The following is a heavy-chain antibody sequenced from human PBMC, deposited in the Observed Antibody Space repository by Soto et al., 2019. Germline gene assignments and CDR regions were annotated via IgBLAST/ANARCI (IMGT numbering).Heavy chain of an antibody. CDR2: IYYSGST. CDR1: GGSISSGGYY. V-gene: IGHV4-31*03. Sequence: PSETLSLTCTVSGGSISSGGYYWSWIRQRPGKGLEWIGYIYYSGSTYYNPSLKSRVTISVDTSKNQFSLKLSSVTAADTAVYYCARVTRPFGFDPWGQGTLVTVSS. J-gene: IGHJ5*02. D-gene: IGHD3-10*01. CDR3: ARVTRPFGFDP.